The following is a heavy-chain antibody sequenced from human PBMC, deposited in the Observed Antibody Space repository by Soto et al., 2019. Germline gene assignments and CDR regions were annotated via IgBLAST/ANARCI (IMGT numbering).Heavy chain of an antibody. D-gene: IGHD1-26*01. V-gene: IGHV1-18*01. J-gene: IGHJ1*01. CDR2: ISGYNCDI. CDR1: GYTFSRQG. CDR3: ARVRIVGAREIDF. Sequence: QVHLVQSGGEVKKPGASVKVSCKSSGYTFSRQGITWVRQAPGQGREWMGWISGYNCDINYEQKFQGRVTLSSDTLTSTVYIELKRRRFDDTAVYYCARVRIVGAREIDFGGHCTLVTVSS.